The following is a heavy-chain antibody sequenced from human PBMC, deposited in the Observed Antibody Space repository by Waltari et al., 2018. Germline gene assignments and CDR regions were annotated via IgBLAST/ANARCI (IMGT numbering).Heavy chain of an antibody. D-gene: IGHD1-26*01. CDR3: AKDGVGTSWLNYNYYYMDV. CDR1: GFTFSTYG. Sequence: VHLVESGGGVVQPGRSQRLSCAASGFTFSTYGMHWVRQAPGKGLEWVALISYDGSNKYYADSVKGRFTISRDNSKNTLYLQMNSLRVEDTAAYYCAKDGVGTSWLNYNYYYMDVWGKGTTVSVSS. V-gene: IGHV3-30*18. CDR2: ISYDGSNK. J-gene: IGHJ6*03.